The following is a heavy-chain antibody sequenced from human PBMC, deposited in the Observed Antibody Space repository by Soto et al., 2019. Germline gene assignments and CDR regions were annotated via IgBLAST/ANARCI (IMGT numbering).Heavy chain of an antibody. CDR2: ISGSGDST. CDR1: GFTFSSYA. D-gene: IGHD3-3*01. V-gene: IGHV3-23*01. J-gene: IGHJ4*02. Sequence: VGSLRLSCAASGFTFSSYAMSWVRQAPGKGLEWVSAISGSGDSTYYADSVKGRFTISRDNSKNTLYLQMNSLRAEDTAVYYCAKDRVDFWSGYYHFDYWGQGTLVTVSS. CDR3: AKDRVDFWSGYYHFDY.